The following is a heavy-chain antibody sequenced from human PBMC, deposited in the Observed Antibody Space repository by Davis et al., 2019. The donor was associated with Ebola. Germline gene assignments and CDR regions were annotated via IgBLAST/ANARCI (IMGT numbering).Heavy chain of an antibody. D-gene: IGHD5-24*01. CDR3: AREINTGYYYYGMDV. Sequence: ASVKVSCKASGYTFTGYYMHWVRQAPGQGLEWMGWINPNSGGTNYAQKFQGRVTMTRDTSISTAYMELSRLRSDDTAVYYCAREINTGYYYYGMDVWGQGTTVTVSS. CDR2: INPNSGGT. V-gene: IGHV1-2*02. J-gene: IGHJ6*02. CDR1: GYTFTGYY.